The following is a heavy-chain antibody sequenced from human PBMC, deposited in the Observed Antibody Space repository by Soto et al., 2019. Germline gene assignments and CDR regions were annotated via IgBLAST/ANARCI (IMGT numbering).Heavy chain of an antibody. Sequence: QVQLVESGGGVVQPGRSLRLSCAASGFTFSTYDMHWVRQPPGKGPEWVAVISYDGKDKYYADSVKGRFTISRDNSKNTLYVQMNSLRAEDTAVYYCARNSSGRYFDLWGRGTLVTVSS. J-gene: IGHJ2*01. V-gene: IGHV3-30*04. CDR3: ARNSSGRYFDL. CDR2: ISYDGKDK. D-gene: IGHD3-22*01. CDR1: GFTFSTYD.